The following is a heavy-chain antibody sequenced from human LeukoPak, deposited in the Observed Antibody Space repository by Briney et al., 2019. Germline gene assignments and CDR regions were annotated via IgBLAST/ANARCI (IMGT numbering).Heavy chain of an antibody. CDR3: ARKGIAVAGFDY. J-gene: IGHJ4*02. CDR2: INPSGGST. D-gene: IGHD6-19*01. V-gene: IGHV1-46*01. CDR1: GYTFTSYY. Sequence: GASVKVSCKASGYTFTSYYMHWVRQAPGQGLEWMGIINPSGGSTSCAQKFQGRVTMTRDTSTSTVYMELSSLRSEDTAVYYCARKGIAVAGFDYWGQGTLVTVSS.